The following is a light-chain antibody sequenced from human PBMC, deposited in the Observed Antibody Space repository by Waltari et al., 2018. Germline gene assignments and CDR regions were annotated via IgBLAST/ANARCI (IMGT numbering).Light chain of an antibody. Sequence: SSELTQDPAVSVALGQTVRITCQGASLRSYYPSWYQQKPGQAPVLVIYGKNNRPSGIPDRFSGSSSGNTASLTITGAQAEDEADYYCNSRDSSGNHVVFGGGTKLTVL. CDR3: NSRDSSGNHVV. J-gene: IGLJ2*01. CDR1: SLRSYY. CDR2: GKN. V-gene: IGLV3-19*01.